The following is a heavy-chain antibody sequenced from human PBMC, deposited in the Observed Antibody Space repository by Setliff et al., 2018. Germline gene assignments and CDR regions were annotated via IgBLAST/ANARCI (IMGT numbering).Heavy chain of an antibody. CDR2: IYHSGSS. J-gene: IGHJ4*02. Sequence: SETLSLTCTVSGGSISSMSYYWGWIRQPPGKGLEWIGSIYHSGSSYYNSSLRSRVTISVDTSKNQFSLILRSVTAADTAVYYFRLANCSKNCEEALDYWSQGTQVTVSS. V-gene: IGHV4-39*07. CDR3: RLANCSKNCEEALDY. D-gene: IGHD2-2*01. CDR1: GGSISSMSYY.